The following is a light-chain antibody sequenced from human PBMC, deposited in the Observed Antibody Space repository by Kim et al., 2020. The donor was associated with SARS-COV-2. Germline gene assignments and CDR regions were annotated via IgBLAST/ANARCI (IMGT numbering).Light chain of an antibody. V-gene: IGKV1-39*01. CDR3: QPSHSTPPP. CDR2: AAS. J-gene: IGKJ1*01. Sequence: DIQMTQSPSSLSASVGDRVTITCRASQTISRNLNWYQQKPGRAPKFLIYAASNLQSGVPSRFSGSGSGTDFTLTISSLQPEDFATYYCQPSHSTPPPFGQVTKVDIK. CDR1: QTISRN.